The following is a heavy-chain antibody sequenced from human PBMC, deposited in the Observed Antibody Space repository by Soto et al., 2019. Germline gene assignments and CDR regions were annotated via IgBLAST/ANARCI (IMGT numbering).Heavy chain of an antibody. CDR1: GYAFTGHY. CDR2: INPNSGGT. D-gene: IGHD3-22*01. J-gene: IGHJ6*02. Sequence: LVKVSFKGYGYAFTGHYRQWVRQAPVQGLEWMGWINPNSGGTNYAQKFQGSVTMTRDTSISTAYMELSRLRSDETAVYYCARSGDSSYYDSSGSTSEYYGMDVWGQGTKVTVSS. CDR3: ARSGDSSYYDSSGSTSEYYGMDV. V-gene: IGHV1-2*02.